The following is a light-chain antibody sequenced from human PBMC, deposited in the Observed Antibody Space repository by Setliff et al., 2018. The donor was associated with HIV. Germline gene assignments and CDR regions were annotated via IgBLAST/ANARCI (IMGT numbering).Light chain of an antibody. J-gene: IGLJ3*02. CDR2: EVI. CDR1: SSDVGSYNF. V-gene: IGLV2-23*02. CDR3: CSYAGNIDWV. Sequence: QSVLTQPASVSGSPGQSITISCTGTSSDVGSYNFVSWYQQHPGKVPKPMIYEVIKRPSGVSNRFSGSKSGNTASLTISGLQAEDEAHYYCCSYAGNIDWVFGGGTK.